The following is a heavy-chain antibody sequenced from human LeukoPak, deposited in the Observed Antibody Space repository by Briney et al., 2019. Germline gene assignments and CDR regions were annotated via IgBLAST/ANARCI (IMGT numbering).Heavy chain of an antibody. J-gene: IGHJ4*02. CDR2: ISSSSGYT. Sequence: GGSLRLACAASGFSFSDCYMNWIRQAPGKGLEWVSYISSSSGYTNYADSVKGRFTISRDNAKNSLYLQMDSLRAEDTAVYYCARSKRGYPYYFEYWGQGTLVTVSS. D-gene: IGHD1-1*01. V-gene: IGHV3-11*03. CDR3: ARSKRGYPYYFEY. CDR1: GFSFSDCY.